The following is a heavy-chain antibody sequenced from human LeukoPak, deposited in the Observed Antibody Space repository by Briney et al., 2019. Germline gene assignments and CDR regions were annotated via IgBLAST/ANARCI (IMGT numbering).Heavy chain of an antibody. D-gene: IGHD2-15*01. CDR3: ARDFYCSGGNCEDCFDP. CDR2: ISAYNGNT. Sequence: GASVKVSCKASGYTSFGVSWVRQAPGQGLEWMGWISAYNGNTDYAQKLQGRVTMTTDTSTSTAYMELRSLRSDDTAVYYCARDFYCSGGNCEDCFDPWGQGTLVTVSS. J-gene: IGHJ5*02. CDR1: GYTSFG. V-gene: IGHV1-18*01.